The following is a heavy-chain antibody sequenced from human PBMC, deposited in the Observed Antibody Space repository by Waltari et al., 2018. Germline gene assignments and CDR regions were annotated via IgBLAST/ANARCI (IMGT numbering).Heavy chain of an antibody. J-gene: IGHJ3*02. D-gene: IGHD3-10*01. CDR2: INHSGST. Sequence: QVQLQQWGAGLLKPSETLSLTCAVYGGSFSGYYWSWIRQPPGKGLEWIGEINHSGSTNYNPSLKRRVTISVDTSKNQFSLKLSSVTAADTAVYYCARALGGSGIPGNAFDIWGQGTMVTVSS. CDR3: ARALGGSGIPGNAFDI. V-gene: IGHV4-34*01. CDR1: GGSFSGYY.